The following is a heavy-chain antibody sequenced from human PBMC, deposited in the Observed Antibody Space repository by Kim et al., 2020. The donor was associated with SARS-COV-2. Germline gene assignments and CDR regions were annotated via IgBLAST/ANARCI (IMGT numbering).Heavy chain of an antibody. D-gene: IGHD3-10*01. Sequence: YADSVKGRFTISRDNAKNSLYLQMNSLRAEDTAVYYCARSPGSGSNHGGFWGQGTLVTVSS. V-gene: IGHV3-21*01. J-gene: IGHJ4*02. CDR3: ARSPGSGSNHGGF.